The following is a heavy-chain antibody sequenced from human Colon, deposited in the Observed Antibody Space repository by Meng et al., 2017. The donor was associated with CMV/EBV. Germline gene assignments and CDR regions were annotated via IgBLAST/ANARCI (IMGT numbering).Heavy chain of an antibody. CDR3: AKDDY. Sequence: GESLKISCAASGFTFSSYAMSWVRQAPGKGLEWVSVIYSGGSSTYYADSVKGRFTISRDNSKNTLYLQTNSLRAEDTAVYYCAKDDYWGQGTLVTVSS. CDR1: GFTFSSYA. V-gene: IGHV3-23*03. J-gene: IGHJ4*02. CDR2: IYSGGSST.